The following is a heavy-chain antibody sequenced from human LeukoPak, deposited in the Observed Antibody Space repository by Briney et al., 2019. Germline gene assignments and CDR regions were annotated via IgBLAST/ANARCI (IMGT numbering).Heavy chain of an antibody. V-gene: IGHV3-74*01. CDR3: ARDKTVSALRRDYMDV. Sequence: PRGSLRLSCVASGFTFSNYWMHWVRQVPGKGLVWVSRINPDGSTTTYADSVKGRFTISRDNAKNTLYLQMNSLRAEDTALYYCARDKTVSALRRDYMDVWGKGITVTVSS. CDR1: GFTFSNYW. CDR2: INPDGSTT. J-gene: IGHJ6*03. D-gene: IGHD4-17*01.